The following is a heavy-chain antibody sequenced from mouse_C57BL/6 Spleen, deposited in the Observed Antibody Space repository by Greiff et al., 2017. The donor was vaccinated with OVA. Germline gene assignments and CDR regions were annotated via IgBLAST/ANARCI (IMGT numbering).Heavy chain of an antibody. J-gene: IGHJ3*01. CDR1: GYTFTDYY. Sequence: EVQLQQSGPELVKPGASVKISCKASGYTFTDYYMNWVKQSHGKSLEWIGDINPNNGGTSYNQKFKGKATLTVDKSSSTAYMELRSLTSEDSAVYYCARPSSYYSNYGGFAYWGQGTLVTVSA. V-gene: IGHV1-26*01. CDR2: INPNNGGT. D-gene: IGHD2-5*01. CDR3: ARPSSYYSNYGGFAY.